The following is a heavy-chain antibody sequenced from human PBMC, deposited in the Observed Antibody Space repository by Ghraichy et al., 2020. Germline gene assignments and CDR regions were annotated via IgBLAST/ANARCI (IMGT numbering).Heavy chain of an antibody. CDR2: INPNSGGT. J-gene: IGHJ4*02. CDR3: HAGVGSSSPPFDY. V-gene: IGHV1-2*02. D-gene: IGHD6-6*01. CDR1: GYTFTGYY. Sequence: ASVKVSCKASGYTFTGYYMHWVRQAPGQGLEWMGWINPNSGGTNYAQKFQGRVTMTRDTSISTAYMELSRLRSDDTAVYYCHAGVGSSSPPFDYWGQGTLVTVSS.